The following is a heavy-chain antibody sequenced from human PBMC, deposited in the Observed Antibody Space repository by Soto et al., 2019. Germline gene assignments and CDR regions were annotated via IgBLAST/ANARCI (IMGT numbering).Heavy chain of an antibody. CDR2: IVVGSSNT. Sequence: QMQLVQSGPEVKKPGTSVKVSCKASGFTFTSSAMQWVRQARGQRLEWIGWIVVGSSNTNYAQKFQERVTITRDMSTSTAYMELSSLRSEDTAVYYCAAARGDCSGGSCYPEDDAFDIWGQGTKVTVSS. CDR3: AAARGDCSGGSCYPEDDAFDI. V-gene: IGHV1-58*02. D-gene: IGHD2-15*01. CDR1: GFTFTSSA. J-gene: IGHJ3*02.